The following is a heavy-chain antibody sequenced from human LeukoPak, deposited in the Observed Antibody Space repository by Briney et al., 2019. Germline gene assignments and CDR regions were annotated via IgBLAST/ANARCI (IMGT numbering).Heavy chain of an antibody. V-gene: IGHV4-34*01. CDR1: GGSCSGYY. J-gene: IGHJ4*02. CDR3: ARFSVEMATIGSYYFDY. Sequence: SETLSLTCAVYGGSCSGYYWSWIRQPAGKGLEWIGESNHSGSTNYNPSLKSRVTISVDTSKNQFSLKLSSVTAADTAVYYCARFSVEMATIGSYYFDYWGQGTLVTVSS. D-gene: IGHD5-12*01. CDR2: SNHSGST.